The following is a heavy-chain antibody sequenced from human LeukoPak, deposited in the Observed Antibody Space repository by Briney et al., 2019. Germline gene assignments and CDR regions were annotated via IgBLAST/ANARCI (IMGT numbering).Heavy chain of an antibody. V-gene: IGHV1-2*02. CDR2: INPNSGGT. D-gene: IGHD6-19*01. J-gene: IGHJ5*02. CDR1: GYTFTGYY. CDR3: ATQATSGWHFS. Sequence: ASVKVSCKASGYTFTGYYMHWVRQAPGQGPEWMGWINPNSGGTNYAQKFQGRVTMTRDTSLSTVYMELSRLRSADTAVYYCATQATSGWHFSWGQGTLVTVSS.